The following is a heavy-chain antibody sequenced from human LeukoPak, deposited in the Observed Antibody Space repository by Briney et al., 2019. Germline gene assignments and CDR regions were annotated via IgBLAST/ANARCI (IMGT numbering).Heavy chain of an antibody. J-gene: IGHJ4*02. V-gene: IGHV3-30-3*01. CDR1: GFTFSSYA. CDR2: ISYDGSNK. Sequence: GGSLRLSCAASGFTFSSYAMHWVRQAPGKGLEWVAVISYDGSNKYYADSVKGRFTISRDNSKNTLYLQMNSLRAEDTAVNYCVREDYDILTGYYTEDYWGQGTLVTVSS. CDR3: VREDYDILTGYYTEDY. D-gene: IGHD3-9*01.